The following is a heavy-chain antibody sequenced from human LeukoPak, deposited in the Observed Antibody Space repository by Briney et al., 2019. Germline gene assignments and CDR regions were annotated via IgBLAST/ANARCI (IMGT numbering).Heavy chain of an antibody. Sequence: ASVQVSCKASGYSFSIYGIAWARQAPGQGLEYLGWISASDGTTNYAQKVQDRVTMTTDTSTSTAYLELRSLRSEDTAVYYCARCGAAVTTHFSHWGQGTLVTVSS. J-gene: IGHJ4*02. V-gene: IGHV1-18*01. D-gene: IGHD4-17*01. CDR1: GYSFSIYG. CDR3: ARCGAAVTTHFSH. CDR2: ISASDGTT.